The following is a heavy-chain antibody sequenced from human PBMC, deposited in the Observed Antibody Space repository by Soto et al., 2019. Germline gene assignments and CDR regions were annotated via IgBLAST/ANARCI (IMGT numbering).Heavy chain of an antibody. CDR3: ARENSGNYFDAFDI. J-gene: IGHJ3*02. CDR2: IIPIFSIA. D-gene: IGHD1-26*01. Sequence: SVKVSCKASGGTFSTYTINWVRQAPGQGLEWMGGIIPIFSIANYAQKFQGRVTITADESTSTAYMELSSLRSEDTAVYYCARENSGNYFDAFDIWGQGIMVTVSS. V-gene: IGHV1-69*13. CDR1: GGTFSTYT.